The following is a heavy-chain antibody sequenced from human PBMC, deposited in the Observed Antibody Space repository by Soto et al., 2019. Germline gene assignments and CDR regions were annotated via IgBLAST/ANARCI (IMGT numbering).Heavy chain of an antibody. CDR2: ISYDGSNK. Sequence: GGSLRLSCAASGFTFSSYAMHWVRQAPGKGLEWVAVISYDGSNKYYADSVKGRFTISRDNSKNTLYLQMNSLRAEDTAVYYCAKEYDSSGYYEYYFDYWGQGTLVTVSS. J-gene: IGHJ4*02. V-gene: IGHV3-30-3*01. CDR1: GFTFSSYA. D-gene: IGHD3-22*01. CDR3: AKEYDSSGYYEYYFDY.